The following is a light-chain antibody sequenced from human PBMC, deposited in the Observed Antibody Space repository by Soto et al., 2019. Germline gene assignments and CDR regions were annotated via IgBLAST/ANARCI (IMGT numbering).Light chain of an antibody. Sequence: IVMTQSPATLSVSPGERATLFCRASQSVSSNLAWYQQRPGQAPRLLIFGAYTRATGIPARFSGSGSGTDFTLTISSLEPEDFAVYYCQQRSNWPPGTFGGGTKVDIK. CDR3: QQRSNWPPGT. CDR1: QSVSSN. J-gene: IGKJ4*01. V-gene: IGKV3-11*01. CDR2: GAY.